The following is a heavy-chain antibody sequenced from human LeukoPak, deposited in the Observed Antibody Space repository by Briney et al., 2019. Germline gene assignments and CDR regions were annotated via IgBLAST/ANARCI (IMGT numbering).Heavy chain of an antibody. CDR3: ARLWFGERLDY. CDR1: GGSISSGSYY. J-gene: IGHJ4*02. V-gene: IGHV4-61*02. Sequence: PSETLSLTCTVSGGSISSGSYYWSWIRQPAGKGLEWIGRIYTSGSTHYNPSLKSRVTISVDTSKNQFSLKLSSVTAADTAVYYCARLWFGERLDYWGQGTLVTVSS. D-gene: IGHD3-10*01. CDR2: IYTSGST.